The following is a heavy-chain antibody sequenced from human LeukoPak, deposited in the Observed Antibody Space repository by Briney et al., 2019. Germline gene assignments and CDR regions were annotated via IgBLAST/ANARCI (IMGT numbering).Heavy chain of an antibody. CDR2: IKTDGSLT. CDR3: ARSLPDSGYDYMDY. V-gene: IGHV3-7*01. D-gene: IGHD5-12*01. CDR1: GFTFSSYW. Sequence: PGGSLRLSCVASGFTFSSYWMTWVRQAPGKGLEWVANIKTDGSLTYYVDSVKGRFTISRDNAKNSLYLQMTSLRAEDTAVYYCARSLPDSGYDYMDYWGQGNLVTVSS. J-gene: IGHJ4*02.